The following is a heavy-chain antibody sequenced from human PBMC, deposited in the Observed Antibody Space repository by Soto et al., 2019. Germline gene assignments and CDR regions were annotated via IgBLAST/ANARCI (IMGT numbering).Heavy chain of an antibody. CDR3: TTVEAVVAASFSRHKKFDAFDI. Sequence: GGSLRLSCAASGFTFSNAWMSWVRQAPGKGLEWVGRIKSKTDGGTTDYAAPVKGRFTISRDDSKNTLYLQMNSLKTEDTAVYYCTTVEAVVAASFSRHKKFDAFDIWGQGTMVTVSS. CDR2: IKSKTDGGTT. CDR1: GFTFSNAW. V-gene: IGHV3-15*01. J-gene: IGHJ3*02. D-gene: IGHD2-15*01.